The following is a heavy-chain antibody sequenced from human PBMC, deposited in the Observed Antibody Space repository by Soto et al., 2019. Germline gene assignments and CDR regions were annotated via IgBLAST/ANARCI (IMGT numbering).Heavy chain of an antibody. J-gene: IGHJ4*02. CDR1: GGSFSGYY. D-gene: IGHD5-12*01. CDR2: SNHSGST. Sequence: QVQLQQWGAGLLKPSETLSLTCAVYGGSFSGYYWSWIRQPPGKGLEWIGESNHSGSTNYNPSPKSRVTISVDTSKNQFSLKLSSVTAADTAVYYCARGHHSDYLNYFDYWGQGTLVTVSS. V-gene: IGHV4-34*01. CDR3: ARGHHSDYLNYFDY.